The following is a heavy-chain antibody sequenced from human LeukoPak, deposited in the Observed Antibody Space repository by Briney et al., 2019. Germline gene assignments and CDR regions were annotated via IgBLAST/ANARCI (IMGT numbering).Heavy chain of an antibody. J-gene: IGHJ4*02. Sequence: ASVKVSCKASSYTFTSYCISWVRQAPGQGLEWMGWISSYSGNTNYAQKLQGRVTMTTDTCTSTTYMELRSLRSDDTAVYYCARGIIYGDYEVDYWGQGTLVTVSS. CDR1: SYTFTSYC. CDR3: ARGIIYGDYEVDY. CDR2: ISSYSGNT. V-gene: IGHV1-18*01. D-gene: IGHD4-17*01.